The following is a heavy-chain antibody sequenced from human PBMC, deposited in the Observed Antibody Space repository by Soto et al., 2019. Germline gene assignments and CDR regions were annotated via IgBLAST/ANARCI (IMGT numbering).Heavy chain of an antibody. V-gene: IGHV4-30-2*03. CDR3: ASQHYYDSSGYDVVY. CDR1: GGSISSGGYS. Sequence: SETLSLTCAVSGGSISSGGYSWSWIRQPPGKGLEWIGNIHYSGSTYYDSSLQSRVTISIDTSKNQFSLKLFSVTATDTAVYYCASQHYYDSSGYDVVYWGQGTLVTVSS. CDR2: IHYSGST. D-gene: IGHD3-22*01. J-gene: IGHJ4*02.